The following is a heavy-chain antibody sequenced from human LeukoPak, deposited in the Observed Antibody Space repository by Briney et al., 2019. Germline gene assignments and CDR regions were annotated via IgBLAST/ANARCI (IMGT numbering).Heavy chain of an antibody. V-gene: IGHV3-21*01. J-gene: IGHJ4*02. Sequence: GGSLRLSCAASGFTFSSYSMNWVRQAPGKGLEWVSSISSSSSYIYYADSVKGRFTISRDNAKNSLYLQMNSLRAEDTAVYYCARAPDIVVVPAAPDYWGQGTLVTVSS. CDR2: ISSSSSYI. CDR1: GFTFSSYS. CDR3: ARAPDIVVVPAAPDY. D-gene: IGHD2-2*01.